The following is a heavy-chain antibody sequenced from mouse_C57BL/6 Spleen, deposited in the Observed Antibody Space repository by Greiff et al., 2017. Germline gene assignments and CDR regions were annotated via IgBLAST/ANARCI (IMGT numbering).Heavy chain of an antibody. CDR3: ARQDSSGYGDYFDY. CDR1: GYTFTSYD. D-gene: IGHD3-2*02. CDR2: IYPRDGST. Sequence: VQLQQSGPELVKPGASVKLSCKASGYTFTSYDINWVKQRPGQGLEWIGWIYPRDGSTKYNEKFKGKATLTVDTSSSTAYMELHSLTSEDSAVYFCARQDSSGYGDYFDYWGQGTTLTVSS. J-gene: IGHJ2*01. V-gene: IGHV1-85*01.